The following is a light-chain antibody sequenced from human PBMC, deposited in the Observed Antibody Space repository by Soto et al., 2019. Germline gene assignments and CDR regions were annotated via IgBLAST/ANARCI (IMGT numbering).Light chain of an antibody. CDR3: EQYSRWPLT. CDR1: QSISSW. V-gene: IGKV1-5*03. CDR2: KAC. J-gene: IGKJ4*02. Sequence: DIRMTLSPPTLSVSPGARGTXTCRASQSISSWLAWYQQKPGIAPKLPIYKACNLESGGASGSGGGGSGTELTLTVTRLQPGDFARYYCEQYSRWPLTGGGGTELDIK.